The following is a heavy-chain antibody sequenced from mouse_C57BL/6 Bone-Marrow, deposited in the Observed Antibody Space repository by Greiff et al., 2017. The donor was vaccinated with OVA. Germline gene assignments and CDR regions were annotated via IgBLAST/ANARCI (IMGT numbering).Heavy chain of an antibody. Sequence: VQLQQSGPELVKPGASVKISCTASGYTFTDYYMHWVKQSHGKSLEWIGDINPDNGGTSYTQKFKGKATLTVDTSSSTAYMELRSLTSEDSAVYYCANVDYGGQGTTLTVTS. CDR1: GYTFTDYY. CDR3: ANVDY. CDR2: INPDNGGT. V-gene: IGHV1-26*01. J-gene: IGHJ2*01.